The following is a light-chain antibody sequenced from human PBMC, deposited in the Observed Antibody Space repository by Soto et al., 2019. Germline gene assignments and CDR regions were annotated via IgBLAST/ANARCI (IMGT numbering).Light chain of an antibody. Sequence: ETALTQAPATLSASPGERVTLSCRATQSVTYKLAWYQQKPGQAPRLVIFDASNRAAGIPDSFSGSGSGTDFTLTISGLEHDDFALYYCLQRNNWHPWTFGQGTKVDIK. CDR2: DAS. V-gene: IGKV3D-11*02. CDR1: QSVTYK. CDR3: LQRNNWHPWT. J-gene: IGKJ1*01.